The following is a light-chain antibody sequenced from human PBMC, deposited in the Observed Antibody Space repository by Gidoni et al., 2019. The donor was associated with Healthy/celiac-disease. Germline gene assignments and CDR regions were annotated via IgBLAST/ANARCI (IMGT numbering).Light chain of an antibody. Sequence: QSVLTQPPSVSGAHGQRVTISCTGSSSNSGAGSDAHWYQQLPGTAPKLLIYGNSNRPSGVPDRFSGSKSGTSASLAITGLQAEDEADYYCQSYDSSLVVFGGGTKLTVL. J-gene: IGLJ2*01. CDR2: GNS. V-gene: IGLV1-40*01. CDR3: QSYDSSLVV. CDR1: SSNSGAGSD.